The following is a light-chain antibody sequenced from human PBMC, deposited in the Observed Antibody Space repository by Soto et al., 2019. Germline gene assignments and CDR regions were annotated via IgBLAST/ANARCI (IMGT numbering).Light chain of an antibody. V-gene: IGLV2-14*01. CDR1: SSDVGGYNY. CDR3: SSYTSGSTWV. CDR2: EVS. Sequence: QSALTQPASVSRSPGQSITISCTGTSSDVGGYNYVSWYQQHPGKAPKLMIYEVSNRPSGVSNRFSGSKSGNTASLTISGLQAEDESDYYCSSYTSGSTWVFGGGTKLTLL. J-gene: IGLJ3*02.